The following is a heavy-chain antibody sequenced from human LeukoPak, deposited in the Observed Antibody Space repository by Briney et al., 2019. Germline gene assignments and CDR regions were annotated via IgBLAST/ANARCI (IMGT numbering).Heavy chain of an antibody. V-gene: IGHV3-33*06. CDR3: AKDIAAAGSSFFAY. Sequence: PGRSLRLSCTASGFTFSSYGMHWVRQAPGKGLEWVAVIWYDGSNKYYADSVKGRFTISRDNSKNTLYLQMNSLRAEDTAVYYCAKDIAAAGSSFFAYWGQGALVTVSS. J-gene: IGHJ4*02. CDR2: IWYDGSNK. CDR1: GFTFSSYG. D-gene: IGHD6-13*01.